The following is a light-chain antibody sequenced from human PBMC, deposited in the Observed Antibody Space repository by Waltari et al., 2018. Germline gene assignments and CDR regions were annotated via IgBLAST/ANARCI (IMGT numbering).Light chain of an antibody. CDR1: SSNIGNNY. J-gene: IGLJ2*01. V-gene: IGLV1-51*01. CDR2: DNN. Sequence: HSVFTQPPSVSAAPGQDVTTFCSGSSSNIGNNYVSLYQQVPGTAPKLLIFDNNERPSGIPDRFSGSKSGTSATLDITGLQTGDEAHYYCATWDCSLSGGVFGGGTKVTVL. CDR3: ATWDCSLSGGV.